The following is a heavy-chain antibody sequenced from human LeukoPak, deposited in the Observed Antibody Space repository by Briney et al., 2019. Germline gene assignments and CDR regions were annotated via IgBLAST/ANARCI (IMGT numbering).Heavy chain of an antibody. J-gene: IGHJ3*02. Sequence: SETLSLTCAVYGGSFSGYYWTWIRQPPGKGLEWIGHISYSGNTYYNPSLKSRLTISADASKNQFSLNLTSVTAADTAMYYCARDFLRTASPDAFDIWGQGTMVTVSS. D-gene: IGHD2-21*02. CDR1: GGSFSGYY. CDR3: ARDFLRTASPDAFDI. V-gene: IGHV4-34*09. CDR2: ISYSGNT.